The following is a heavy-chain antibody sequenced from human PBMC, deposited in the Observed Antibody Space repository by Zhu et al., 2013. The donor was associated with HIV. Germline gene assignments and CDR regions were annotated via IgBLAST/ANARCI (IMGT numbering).Heavy chain of an antibody. CDR2: INAGNGNT. CDR1: GYTFTTYA. V-gene: IGHV1-3*01. J-gene: IGHJ4*02. D-gene: IGHD6-19*01. Sequence: QVQLVQSGAEVKKPGASVKVSCKASGYTFTTYAMYWVRQAPGQGLEWMGWINAGNGNTKYSQKFQGRVTISRDTSANTVYMELTSLGSEDTAVYYCARGGWGFWGQGTLVTVSS. CDR3: ARGGWGF.